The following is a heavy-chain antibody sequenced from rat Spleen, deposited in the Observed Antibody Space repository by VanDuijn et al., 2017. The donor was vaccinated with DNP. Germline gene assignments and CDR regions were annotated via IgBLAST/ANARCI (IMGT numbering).Heavy chain of an antibody. J-gene: IGHJ2*01. Sequence: EVQLVESGGGLVQPGRSLKLSCAASGFTFSAYYMAWVRQAPAKGLEWVAYIGSPAYAPYYTDSVKGRFAISRDNAANTVYLQMSSLRSEDTATYYCASWAPIAPLSTSNYWGQGVMVTVSS. CDR1: GFTFSAYY. D-gene: IGHD1-2*01. CDR3: ASWAPIAPLSTSNY. V-gene: IGHV5-25*01. CDR2: IGSPAYAP.